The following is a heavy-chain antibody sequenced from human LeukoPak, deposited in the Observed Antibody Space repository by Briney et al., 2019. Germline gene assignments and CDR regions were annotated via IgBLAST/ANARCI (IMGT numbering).Heavy chain of an antibody. J-gene: IGHJ4*02. CDR3: ARVRYFDWLSFDY. D-gene: IGHD3-9*01. CDR1: GGSISSYY. V-gene: IGHV4-59*01. CDR2: IYYSGST. Sequence: SETLSLTCTVSGGSISSYYWSWIRQTPGRGLEWVGDIYYSGSTNYNPSLKSRVTISVDTSKNQFSMKLSSVTAADTAVYYCARVRYFDWLSFDYWGQGTLVTVSS.